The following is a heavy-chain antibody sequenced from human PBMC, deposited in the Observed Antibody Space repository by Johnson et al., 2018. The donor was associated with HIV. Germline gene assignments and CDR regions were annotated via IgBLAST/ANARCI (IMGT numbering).Heavy chain of an antibody. D-gene: IGHD1-7*01. V-gene: IGHV3-15*01. Sequence: EQLVESWGGLVKPGESLRLSCAASGFTFSNAWMSWVRQAPGKGLEWVGRIKSKTDGETTDYAAPVKGRFTISRDDSKNTLYVQMNSLKTEDTAVYYCARDTIRELQLPDGFDVWGQGTMVTVSS. CDR3: ARDTIRELQLPDGFDV. CDR1: GFTFSNAW. CDR2: IKSKTDGETT. J-gene: IGHJ3*01.